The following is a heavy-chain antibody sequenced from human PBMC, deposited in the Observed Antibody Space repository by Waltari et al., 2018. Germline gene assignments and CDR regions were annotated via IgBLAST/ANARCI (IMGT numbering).Heavy chain of an antibody. J-gene: IGHJ4*02. CDR3: ARDYGDYVDY. CDR2: ISGSGGST. V-gene: IGHV3-23*01. CDR1: GFTFSSYA. Sequence: EVQLLESGGGLVQPGGSLRLSCAASGFTFSSYAMSWVRQAPGKGLEWVSAISGSGGSTYYADSVKGRFTISRDNAKNSLYLQMNSLRAEDTAVYYCARDYGDYVDYWGQGTLVTVSS. D-gene: IGHD4-17*01.